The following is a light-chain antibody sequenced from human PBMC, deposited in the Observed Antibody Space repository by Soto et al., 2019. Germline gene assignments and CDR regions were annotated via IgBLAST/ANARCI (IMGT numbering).Light chain of an antibody. CDR1: SSDVGGYNY. CDR3: SSYAGSNNLYVV. Sequence: QSALTQPPSASGSPGQSVTISCTGTSSDVGGYNYVSWYQQHPGKAPKLMIYEVSKRPSGVPNRFSGSKSGNTASLTVSGXQAEDEADYYCSSYAGSNNLYVVFGGGTKLTVL. J-gene: IGLJ2*01. V-gene: IGLV2-8*01. CDR2: EVS.